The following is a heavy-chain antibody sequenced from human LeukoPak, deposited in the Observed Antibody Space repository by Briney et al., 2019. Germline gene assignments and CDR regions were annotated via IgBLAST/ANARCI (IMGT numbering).Heavy chain of an antibody. D-gene: IGHD3-10*01. Sequence: GGSLRLSCAPSGFTFSSYAMNWVRQAPGKGLEWVSGISGSGGSTYYADSVKGRFTISRDNSKNTVYLQMNSLRAEDTAVYYCAKDRPLRGVIITPSGWGQGTLVTVSS. J-gene: IGHJ4*02. CDR2: ISGSGGST. CDR3: AKDRPLRGVIITPSG. V-gene: IGHV3-23*01. CDR1: GFTFSSYA.